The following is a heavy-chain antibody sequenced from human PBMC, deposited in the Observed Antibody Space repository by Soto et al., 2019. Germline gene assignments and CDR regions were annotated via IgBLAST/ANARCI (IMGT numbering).Heavy chain of an antibody. D-gene: IGHD1-26*01. CDR3: ARGAGSGSYYGFHYYYGMDV. J-gene: IGHJ6*02. CDR1: GGSISSYY. V-gene: IGHV4-59*01. CDR2: IYYSGST. Sequence: SETLSLTCTVSGGSISSYYWSWIRQPPGKGLEWIGYIYYSGSTNYNPSLKSRVTISVDTSKNQFSLKLSSVTAADTAVYYCARGAGSGSYYGFHYYYGMDVWGQGTTVT.